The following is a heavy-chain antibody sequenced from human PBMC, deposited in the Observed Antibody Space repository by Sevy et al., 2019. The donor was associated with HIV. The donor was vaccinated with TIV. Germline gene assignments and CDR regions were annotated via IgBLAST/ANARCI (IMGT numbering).Heavy chain of an antibody. CDR1: GDSISSYY. CDR3: ARERVNYYYGSGSYCFDY. J-gene: IGHJ4*02. V-gene: IGHV4-4*07. CDR2: IYTSGST. D-gene: IGHD3-10*01. Sequence: SETLSLTCTVSGDSISSYYWSWIRQPAGKGLEWIGRIYTSGSTNYNPSLKSRVTMSVDTSKNQFSLKLSSVTAADTAVYYCARERVNYYYGSGSYCFDYWGQGTLVTVSS.